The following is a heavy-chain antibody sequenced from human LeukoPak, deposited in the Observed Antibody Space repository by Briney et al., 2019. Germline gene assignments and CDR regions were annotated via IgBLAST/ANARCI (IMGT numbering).Heavy chain of an antibody. J-gene: IGHJ4*02. D-gene: IGHD3-10*01. CDR3: ARGIPLSGFMVRGVRYYFDY. Sequence: SETLSLTCTVSGGSISSYYWSWIRQPAGKGLEWIGRIYTSGSTNYNPSLKSRVTTSVDTSKNQFSLKLSSVTAADTAVYYCARGIPLSGFMVRGVRYYFDYWGQGTLVTVSS. CDR1: GGSISSYY. V-gene: IGHV4-4*07. CDR2: IYTSGST.